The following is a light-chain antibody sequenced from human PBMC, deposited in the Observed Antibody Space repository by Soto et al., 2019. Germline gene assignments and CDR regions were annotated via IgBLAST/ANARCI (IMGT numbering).Light chain of an antibody. Sequence: EIVLTQSPATLSLSPGGRATLSCRTSQSLGSGYLAWYQQKPGQAPRILIYAASTRATGIPDRFSGSGSGTDFSLTISSLEPEDFAVYYCQQYDTSPRTVGQGTKVDIK. CDR3: QQYDTSPRT. CDR1: QSLGSGY. CDR2: AAS. V-gene: IGKV3-20*01. J-gene: IGKJ1*01.